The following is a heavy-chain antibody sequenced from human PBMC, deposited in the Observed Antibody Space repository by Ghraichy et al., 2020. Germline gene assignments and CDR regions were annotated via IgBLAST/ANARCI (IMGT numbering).Heavy chain of an antibody. D-gene: IGHD3-10*01. Sequence: SETLSLTCTVSGGSFSSYSWNWIRQPPGKGLEWIGYIYDSGSTNYNPSLKSRVTISVETSKNQFPLKLSSVTAADTAVYYCARDAGAYLDYWGQGSLVTVSS. V-gene: IGHV4-59*13. CDR1: GGSFSSYS. J-gene: IGHJ4*02. CDR2: IYDSGST. CDR3: ARDAGAYLDY.